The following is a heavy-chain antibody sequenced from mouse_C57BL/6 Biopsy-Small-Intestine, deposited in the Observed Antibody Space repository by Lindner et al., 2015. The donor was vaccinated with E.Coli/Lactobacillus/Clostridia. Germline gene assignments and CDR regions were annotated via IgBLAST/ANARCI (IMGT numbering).Heavy chain of an antibody. J-gene: IGHJ2*01. V-gene: IGHV5-17*01. Sequence: VQLQESGELSEAWEGPGNSPVQPLDSLFSDYGIHWVRQTPEKGLEWIAYISSGSSTIYYTDTVKGRFTISRDNAKNTLFLQMTSLRSEDTAMYYCARSGQWLFHFDYWGQGTTLTVSS. D-gene: IGHD2-2*01. CDR2: ISSGSSTI. CDR3: ARSGQWLFHFDY. CDR1: DSLFSDYG.